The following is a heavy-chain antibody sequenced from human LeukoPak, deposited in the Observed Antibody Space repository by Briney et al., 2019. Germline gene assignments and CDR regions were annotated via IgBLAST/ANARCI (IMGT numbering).Heavy chain of an antibody. J-gene: IGHJ6*02. CDR1: GFTFSNYW. CDR3: AKDRAVAGLYYGMDV. V-gene: IGHV3-7*01. CDR2: INQDGSEK. Sequence: GSLRLSCAASGFTFSNYWMSWVRQAPGKGLEWVANINQDGSEKYYVDSVKGRFTISRDNAKNSLYLQMNSLRAEETALYYCAKDRAVAGLYYGMDVWGQGTTVTVSS. D-gene: IGHD6-19*01.